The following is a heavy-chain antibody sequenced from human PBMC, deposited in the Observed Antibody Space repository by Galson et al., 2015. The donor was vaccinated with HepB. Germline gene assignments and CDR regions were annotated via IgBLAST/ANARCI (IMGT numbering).Heavy chain of an antibody. CDR1: GFTFSSYG. CDR2: ISYDGSNK. J-gene: IGHJ6*02. V-gene: IGHV3-30*03. D-gene: IGHD6-13*01. CDR3: ARDVQQPNRYYYYYGMDV. Sequence: SLRLSCAASGFTFSSYGMHWVRQAPGKGLEWVAVISYDGSNKYYADSVKGRFTISRDNSKNTLYLQMNSLRAEDTAVYYCARDVQQPNRYYYYYGMDVWGQGTTVTVSS.